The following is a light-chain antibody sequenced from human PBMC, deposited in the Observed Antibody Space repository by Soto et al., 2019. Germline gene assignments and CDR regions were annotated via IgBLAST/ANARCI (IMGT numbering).Light chain of an antibody. V-gene: IGLV1-40*01. J-gene: IGLJ2*01. CDR3: QSYDSSLSGYVV. Sequence: QSVLTQPPSVSGAPGQRVTISCTGSRSNIGAGYDVHWYQQLPGTAPKLLIYGNSNRPSGVPDRFSGSKSGPSASLAITGLQAEDEADYYCQSYDSSLSGYVVFGGGTKRTFL. CDR2: GNS. CDR1: RSNIGAGYD.